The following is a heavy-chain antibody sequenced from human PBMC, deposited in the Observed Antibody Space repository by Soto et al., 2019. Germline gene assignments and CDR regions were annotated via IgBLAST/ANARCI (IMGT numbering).Heavy chain of an antibody. J-gene: IGHJ3*02. CDR3: ARDPYSGYRRGRNDAFDI. V-gene: IGHV4-31*03. Sequence: SETLSLTCTVSGGSISSGGYYWTWIRQHPGKGLEWIGYIYYSGSTYYNPSLKSRVTISVDTSKNQFSLKLSSVTAADTAVYYCARDPYSGYRRGRNDAFDIWGQGTMVTVSS. D-gene: IGHD5-12*01. CDR1: GGSISSGGYY. CDR2: IYYSGST.